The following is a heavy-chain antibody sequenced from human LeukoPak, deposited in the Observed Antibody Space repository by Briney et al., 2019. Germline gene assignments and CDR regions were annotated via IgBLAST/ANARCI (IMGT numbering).Heavy chain of an antibody. V-gene: IGHV4-34*01. J-gene: IGHJ6*03. CDR1: GFTFSSYE. CDR3: ARGLLGRKYCSSTSCYGIYYYYYMDV. D-gene: IGHD2-2*01. CDR2: INHSGST. Sequence: PGGSLRLSCAASGFTFSSYEMNWVRQAPGKGLEWIGEINHSGSTNYNPSLKSRVTISVDTSKNQFSLKLSSVTAADTAVYYCARGLLGRKYCSSTSCYGIYYYYYMDVWGKGTTVTVSS.